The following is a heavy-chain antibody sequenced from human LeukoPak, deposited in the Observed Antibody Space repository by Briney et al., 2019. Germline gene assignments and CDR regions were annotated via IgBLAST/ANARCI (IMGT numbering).Heavy chain of an antibody. CDR2: IWYDGSNK. Sequence: GGSLRLSCAASGFTFSSYGMHWVRQAPGKGLEWVAVIWYDGSNKYYADSVKGRFTISRDNSKNTLYLQMNSLRAEDTAVYYCARVLRYFDWTDYYYYGMDVWGQGTTVTVSS. D-gene: IGHD3-9*01. J-gene: IGHJ6*02. V-gene: IGHV3-33*01. CDR1: GFTFSSYG. CDR3: ARVLRYFDWTDYYYYGMDV.